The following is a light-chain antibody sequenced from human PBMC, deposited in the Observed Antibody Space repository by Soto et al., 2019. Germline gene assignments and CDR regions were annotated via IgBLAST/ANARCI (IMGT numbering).Light chain of an antibody. CDR2: AVT. Sequence: QSALTQPASVSGSPGQSITISCTGTSSDVGGYNYVSWYQQHPGKAPKLMIYAVTNRPSGVSNRFSASKSGNTASLTISGLQAEDEADYYCSSYTSSTPYVVFGGGTKVTVL. J-gene: IGLJ2*01. CDR3: SSYTSSTPYVV. V-gene: IGLV2-14*01. CDR1: SSDVGGYNY.